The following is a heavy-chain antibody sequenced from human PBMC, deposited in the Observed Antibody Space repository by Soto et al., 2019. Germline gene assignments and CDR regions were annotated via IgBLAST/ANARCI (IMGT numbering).Heavy chain of an antibody. CDR3: ARDYKYYDSSGYFRPSHFDY. J-gene: IGHJ4*02. V-gene: IGHV4-34*01. Sequence: QVQLQQWGAGLLKPSETLSLTCAVYGGSFSGYYWSWIRQPPGKGLEWIGEINHSGSTNYNPSLKSRVTISVDTSKNQFPVKLSSVTAADTAVYYCARDYKYYDSSGYFRPSHFDYWGQGTLVTVCS. D-gene: IGHD3-22*01. CDR2: INHSGST. CDR1: GGSFSGYY.